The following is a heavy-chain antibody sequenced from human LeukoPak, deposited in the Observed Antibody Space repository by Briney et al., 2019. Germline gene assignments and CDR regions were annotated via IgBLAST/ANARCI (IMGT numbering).Heavy chain of an antibody. CDR1: GFTFSSYA. CDR3: AKPPLWFGDDY. CDR2: ISGSGGNT. V-gene: IGHV3-23*01. J-gene: IGHJ4*02. D-gene: IGHD3-10*01. Sequence: GGSLRLSCVASGFTFSSYAMSWVRQAPGKGLEWVSAISGSGGNTYNADSVKGRFTISRDNSKNTLYLQMNSLRAEDTAVYYCAKPPLWFGDDYWGQGTLVTVSS.